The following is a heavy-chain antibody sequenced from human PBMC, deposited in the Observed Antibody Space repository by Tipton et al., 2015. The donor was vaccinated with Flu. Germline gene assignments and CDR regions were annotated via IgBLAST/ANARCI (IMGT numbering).Heavy chain of an antibody. CDR1: GGSISSYY. Sequence: TLSLTCTVSGGSISSYYWSWIRQPAGKGLEWIGRIYTSGSTNYNPSLKSRVTMSVDTSKNQFSLKLSSVTAADTAVYYCARETDYYDSSGYHYGMDFLGQGTTVPVSS. CDR2: IYTSGST. V-gene: IGHV4-4*07. D-gene: IGHD3-22*01. CDR3: ARETDYYDSSGYHYGMDF. J-gene: IGHJ6*02.